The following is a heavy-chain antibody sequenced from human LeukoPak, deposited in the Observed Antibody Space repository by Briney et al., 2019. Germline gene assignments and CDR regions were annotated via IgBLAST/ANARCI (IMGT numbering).Heavy chain of an antibody. Sequence: GGSLRLSCVASGFTFSSYAMCWVRQAPGKGLEWVSAISGSGGSTYYADSVKGRFTISRDNSKNTLYLQMTSLRAEDTAVYYCATSPTFDPWGQGTLVTVSS. CDR2: ISGSGGST. J-gene: IGHJ5*02. CDR1: GFTFSSYA. CDR3: ATSPTFDP. V-gene: IGHV3-23*01.